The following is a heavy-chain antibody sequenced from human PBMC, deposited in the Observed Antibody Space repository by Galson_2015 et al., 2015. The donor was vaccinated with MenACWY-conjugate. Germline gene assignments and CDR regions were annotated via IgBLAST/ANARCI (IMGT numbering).Heavy chain of an antibody. CDR3: ARQTADGYKLDF. D-gene: IGHD5-24*01. CDR1: GYTFTGHY. CDR2: LHPNSANT. J-gene: IGHJ4*02. Sequence: SVKVSCKASGYTFTGHYPHWVRQAPGQGLEWMGWLHPNSANTNYAQNFQAWVTMTWDTSISTAYLEVSRLRSDDTAVYYCARQTADGYKLDFWGQGTLVTVSS. V-gene: IGHV1-2*04.